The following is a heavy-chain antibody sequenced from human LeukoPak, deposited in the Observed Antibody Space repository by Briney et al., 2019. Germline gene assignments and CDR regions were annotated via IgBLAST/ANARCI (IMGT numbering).Heavy chain of an antibody. D-gene: IGHD2-21*02. CDR1: GFTFSSYA. CDR3: TKVKAYCGGDCQYYFDY. Sequence: PGGSLRLSCAASGFTFSSYAMSWVRQAPGKGLEWVSAISGSGGSTYYADSVKGRFTISRDNSKNTLYLQINSLGAEDTAVYYCTKVKAYCGGDCQYYFDYWGQGTLVTVSS. V-gene: IGHV3-23*01. CDR2: ISGSGGST. J-gene: IGHJ4*02.